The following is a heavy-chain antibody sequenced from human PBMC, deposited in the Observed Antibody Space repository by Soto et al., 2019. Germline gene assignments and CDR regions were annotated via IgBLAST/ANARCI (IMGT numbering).Heavy chain of an antibody. CDR2: IYPGDSDT. V-gene: IGHV5-51*01. CDR1: GYSFTSYW. CDR3: ARLLHGSGSYLPHYYYYYGMDV. J-gene: IGHJ6*02. Sequence: PGESLKISCKGSGYSFTSYWIGWVRQMPGKGLEWMGIIYPGDSDTRYSPSFQGQVTISADKSISTAYLQWSSLKASDTAMYYCARLLHGSGSYLPHYYYYYGMDVWGQGTTVTVSS. D-gene: IGHD3-10*01.